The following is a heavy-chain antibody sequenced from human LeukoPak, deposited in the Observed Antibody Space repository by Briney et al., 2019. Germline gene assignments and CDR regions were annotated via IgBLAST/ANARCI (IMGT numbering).Heavy chain of an antibody. CDR3: AKDVEVAITGHYFDL. D-gene: IGHD3-22*01. Sequence: GGSLRLSCAVSGFTFSSYAMSWVRQAPGKGLEWVSAISGSGFSTHYADSVKGRFTISRDNSENTLYLQMNSLRGEDTAVYYCAKDVEVAITGHYFDLWGRGTLVTVSS. CDR2: ISGSGFST. CDR1: GFTFSSYA. J-gene: IGHJ2*01. V-gene: IGHV3-23*01.